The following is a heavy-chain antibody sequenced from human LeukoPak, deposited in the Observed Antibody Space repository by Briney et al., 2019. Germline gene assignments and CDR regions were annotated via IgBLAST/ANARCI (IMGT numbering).Heavy chain of an antibody. V-gene: IGHV4-31*03. Sequence: SETLSLTCTVSGDSISSGDYRWSWIRQPPGKGLEWIGYIYYSGSTYYNPSLQTRVTISVDTSKNQFSLKLSSVTAADTAVYYCARRPSLGVFDYWGQGTLVTVSS. D-gene: IGHD1-26*01. CDR2: IYYSGST. CDR1: GDSISSGDYR. J-gene: IGHJ4*02. CDR3: ARRPSLGVFDY.